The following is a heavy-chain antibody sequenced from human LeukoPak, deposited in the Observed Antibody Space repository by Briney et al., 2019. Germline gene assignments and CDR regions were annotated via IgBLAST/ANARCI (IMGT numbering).Heavy chain of an antibody. CDR1: GYTLTEFS. J-gene: IGHJ4*02. D-gene: IGHD2-21*02. CDR2: FDPEDGET. V-gene: IGHV1-24*01. Sequence: ASVKVSCEVSGYTLTEFSMHWVRQAPGKGLEWMGGFDPEDGETIYAQKFQGRVTMTEDTSTDTAYMELSSLRSEDTAVYYCATGHCGGGGDCYQASAYWGQGTLVTVSS. CDR3: ATGHCGGGGDCYQASAY.